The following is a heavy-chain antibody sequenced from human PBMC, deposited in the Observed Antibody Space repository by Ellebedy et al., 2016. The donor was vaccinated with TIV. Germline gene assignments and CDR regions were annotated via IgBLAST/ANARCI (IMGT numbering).Heavy chain of an antibody. J-gene: IGHJ4*02. D-gene: IGHD3-22*01. CDR2: IWYDGTEK. CDR1: GFTFSSFG. V-gene: IGHV3-33*08. CDR3: ARDYSYDSGGSMPGY. Sequence: PGGSLRLSCAASGFTFSSFGMHWVRQAPGKGLGWVAVIWYDGTEKYYADSVKGRFTISRDNSRNTLNLQMNSLRPEDKAVDYCARDYSYDSGGSMPGYWGQGTLVTVSS.